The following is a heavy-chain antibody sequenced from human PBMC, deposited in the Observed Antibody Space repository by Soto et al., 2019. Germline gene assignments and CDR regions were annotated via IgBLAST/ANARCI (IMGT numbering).Heavy chain of an antibody. J-gene: IGHJ4*02. CDR3: ARDAYCGGDCYSGPDY. D-gene: IGHD2-21*02. Sequence: ASVKVSCKASGYTFTSYYMHWVRQAPGQWLEWMGIINPSGGSTSYAQKFQGRVTMTRDTSTSTVYMELSSLRSEDTALYYCARDAYCGGDCYSGPDYWGQGTLVTVSS. CDR2: INPSGGST. CDR1: GYTFTSYY. V-gene: IGHV1-46*01.